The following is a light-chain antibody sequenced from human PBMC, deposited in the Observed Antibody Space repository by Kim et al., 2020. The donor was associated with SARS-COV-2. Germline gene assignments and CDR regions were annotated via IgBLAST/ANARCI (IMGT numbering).Light chain of an antibody. CDR3: QKYNSAPYT. V-gene: IGKV1-27*01. Sequence: ASVGDRVTIPCRASQGISNYLAWYQQKPGKVPKLLIYAAAALQSGVPSRFSGSGSGTDFTLIISSLQPEDVATYYCQKYNSAPYTFGQGTKVDIK. CDR2: AAA. CDR1: QGISNY. J-gene: IGKJ2*01.